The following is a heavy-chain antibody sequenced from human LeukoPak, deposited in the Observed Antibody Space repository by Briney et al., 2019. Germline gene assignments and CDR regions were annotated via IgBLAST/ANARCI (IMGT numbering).Heavy chain of an antibody. Sequence: GASVKVSCKASGYTFTGYYMHWVRQAPGQGLEWMGRVNPNSGGTNFVQKFQGRVTMTRDTSISTAYMELSSLRSDDTAVYYCARSFVDTAMVTWDNWFDPWGQGSLATVSS. V-gene: IGHV1-2*02. CDR1: GYTFTGYY. CDR3: ARSFVDTAMVTWDNWFDP. D-gene: IGHD5-18*01. CDR2: VNPNSGGT. J-gene: IGHJ5*02.